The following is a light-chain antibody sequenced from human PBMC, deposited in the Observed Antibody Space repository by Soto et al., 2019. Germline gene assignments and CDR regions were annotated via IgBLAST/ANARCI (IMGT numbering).Light chain of an antibody. J-gene: IGLJ1*01. CDR1: SSDVGGYNY. CDR2: DVS. CDR3: CSYTCSSNLLYV. Sequence: QSALTQPASVSGSPGQSITISCTGTSSDVGGYNYVSWYQQHPGKAPKLMIDDVSNRPSGVSNRFSGSKSGNTASLTISGLQAEDEDDDYCCSYTCSSNLLYVFGTGTKVTVL. V-gene: IGLV2-14*03.